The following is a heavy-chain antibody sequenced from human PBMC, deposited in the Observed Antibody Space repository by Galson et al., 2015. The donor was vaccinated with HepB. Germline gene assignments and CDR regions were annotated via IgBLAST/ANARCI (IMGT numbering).Heavy chain of an antibody. J-gene: IGHJ3*02. D-gene: IGHD7-27*01. Sequence: SLRLSCAASGFTVSSNYMSWVRQAPGKGLEWVSVIYSGGSTSYADSVKGRFTISRDNSKNTLYLQMNNLRAEDTAVYYCARANWGSGGAFDIWGQGTMVTVSS. CDR1: GFTVSSNY. CDR3: ARANWGSGGAFDI. V-gene: IGHV3-53*01. CDR2: IYSGGST.